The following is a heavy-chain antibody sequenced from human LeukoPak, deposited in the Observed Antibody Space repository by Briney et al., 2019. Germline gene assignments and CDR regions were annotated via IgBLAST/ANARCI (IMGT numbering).Heavy chain of an antibody. Sequence: GGSLRLSCAASGFTFDDYAMHWVRHAPGKGLERVSGISWNSGSIGYADSVKGRFTISRDNAKNSLYLQMNSLRAEDTALYYCAKESGSGRTYYYYYMDVWGKGTTVTISS. D-gene: IGHD3-10*01. J-gene: IGHJ6*03. CDR1: GFTFDDYA. V-gene: IGHV3-9*01. CDR3: AKESGSGRTYYYYYMDV. CDR2: ISWNSGSI.